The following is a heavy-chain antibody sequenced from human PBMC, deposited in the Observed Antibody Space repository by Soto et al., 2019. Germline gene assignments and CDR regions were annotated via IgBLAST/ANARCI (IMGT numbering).Heavy chain of an antibody. V-gene: IGHV3-15*01. CDR3: TTGYYWFGYGFDM. Sequence: EVQVVESGGGLVKPGESLRISCAASGFTFSNAWMSWVRQAPGKGLEWVGHIKSKTDGGTADYAAPVNGRFTISRDDSKNMLYLQMNSLKTEDTAVYYCTTGYYWFGYGFDMWGQGTVVTVSS. J-gene: IGHJ3*02. D-gene: IGHD3-10*01. CDR1: GFTFSNAW. CDR2: IKSKTDGGTA.